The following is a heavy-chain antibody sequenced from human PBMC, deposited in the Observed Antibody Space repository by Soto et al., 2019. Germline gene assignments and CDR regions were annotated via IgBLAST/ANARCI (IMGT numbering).Heavy chain of an antibody. CDR1: GGSLGSYY. CDR2: VFYTGRA. CDR3: ARDGDGRMTTNPYYYNGMDV. D-gene: IGHD4-4*01. V-gene: IGHV4-59*01. Sequence: QMQLQESGPGLVETSETLSLTCTVPGGSLGSYYWSWNRQRPGKGLEWIGHVFYTGRAKYNASLKSRVSVSLDTSNYQFSLKLSSVTAVDTAVYYCARDGDGRMTTNPYYYNGMDVWGPGTTVTVSS. J-gene: IGHJ6*02.